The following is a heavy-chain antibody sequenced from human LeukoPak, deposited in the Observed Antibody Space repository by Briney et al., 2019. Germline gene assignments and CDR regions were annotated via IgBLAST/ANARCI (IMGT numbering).Heavy chain of an antibody. J-gene: IGHJ5*02. CDR1: GFTFSTSW. V-gene: IGHV3-7*01. Sequence: GGTLRLSCAASGFTFSTSWMSWVRHAPGKGLEWVANIKHDGSEKNFVDLVKGRFTISRDNANNTLFLQINNVRDEDTATYYCAREGQYDFWSGLKWFDPWGQGTLVIVSS. CDR2: IKHDGSEK. D-gene: IGHD3-3*01. CDR3: AREGQYDFWSGLKWFDP.